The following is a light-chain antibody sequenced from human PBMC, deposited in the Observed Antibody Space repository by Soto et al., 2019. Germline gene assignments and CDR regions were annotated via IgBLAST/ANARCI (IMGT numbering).Light chain of an antibody. Sequence: EIVLTQSPATLSLSPGERVTLSCRASQSVSSYLAWYQQKPGQAPRLLMYDASNRAAGVPARFSGSGSETDFTLTISSLVPEDFAVYYCQQRSNWPLTFGGGTKVEIK. J-gene: IGKJ4*01. CDR1: QSVSSY. CDR2: DAS. CDR3: QQRSNWPLT. V-gene: IGKV3-11*01.